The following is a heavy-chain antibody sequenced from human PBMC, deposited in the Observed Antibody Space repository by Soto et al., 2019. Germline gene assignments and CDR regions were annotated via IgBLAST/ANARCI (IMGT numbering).Heavy chain of an antibody. J-gene: IGHJ6*03. CDR1: GGSISSSSYY. CDR2: IYYSGST. Sequence: PSETLSLTCTVSGGSISSSSYYWGWIRQPPGKGLEWIGSIYYSGSTYSNPSLKSRVTISVDTSKNQFSLKLSSVTAADTAVYYCAKPSYSSSWYYYYYYMDFWGKGTTVTVSS. D-gene: IGHD6-13*01. CDR3: AKPSYSSSWYYYYYYMDF. V-gene: IGHV4-39*01.